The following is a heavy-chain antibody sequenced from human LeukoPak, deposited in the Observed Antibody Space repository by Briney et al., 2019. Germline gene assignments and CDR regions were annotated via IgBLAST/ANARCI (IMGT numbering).Heavy chain of an antibody. CDR3: VREDTPATANY. V-gene: IGHV3-23*01. D-gene: IGHD2-21*02. Sequence: AGGSLRLSCAASGFTFSSYDMSSYAMTWVRQAPGKGLEWVSAISGTGANTYYADSVKGRFTISRDNSKDTLFLRMHSLRPGDTAVYYCVREDTPATANYWGQGTLVTISS. J-gene: IGHJ4*02. CDR1: GFTFSSYDMSSYA. CDR2: ISGTGANT.